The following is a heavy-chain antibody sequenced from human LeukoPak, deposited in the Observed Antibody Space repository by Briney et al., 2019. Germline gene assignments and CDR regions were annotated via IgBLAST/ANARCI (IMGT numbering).Heavy chain of an antibody. Sequence: GGSLRLSCAASGFTFSSYGMHWVRQAPGKGLEWVAVISFDGRNKYFADSVRGRFTVSRDNSKNTLYLQMNSLRAEDTAVYYCAKEKYRGYSYGSGDYWGQGTLVTVSS. CDR3: AKEKYRGYSYGSGDY. J-gene: IGHJ4*02. CDR1: GFTFSSYG. D-gene: IGHD5-18*01. V-gene: IGHV3-30*18. CDR2: ISFDGRNK.